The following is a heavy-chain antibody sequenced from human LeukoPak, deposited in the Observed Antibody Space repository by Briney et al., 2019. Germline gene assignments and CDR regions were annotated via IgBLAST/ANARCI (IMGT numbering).Heavy chain of an antibody. CDR2: ISSSSSTI. D-gene: IGHD6-19*01. CDR3: ARDRGGWPDY. Sequence: GGSLRLSCAASRFTFSIFAMNWVRQAPGKGLEWLSYISSSSSTIYYADSVKGRFTISRDNAKNSLYLQLNSLRPEDTGLHYCARDRGGWPDYWGQGTLVTVSS. J-gene: IGHJ4*02. V-gene: IGHV3-48*01. CDR1: RFTFSIFA.